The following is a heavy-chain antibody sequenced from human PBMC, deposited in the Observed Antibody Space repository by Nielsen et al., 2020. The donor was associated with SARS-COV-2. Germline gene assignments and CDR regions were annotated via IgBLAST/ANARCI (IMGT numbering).Heavy chain of an antibody. V-gene: IGHV1-18*01. J-gene: IGHJ4*02. CDR2: ISAYNGNT. CDR1: GYSFTSYG. D-gene: IGHD3/OR15-3a*01. Sequence: GESLKISCKGSGYSFTSYGISWVRQAPGQGLEWMGWISAYNGNTNYAQQLQGRVTMTTDTSTSTAHMELKSLRSDDTAVYYCARGTGEDYWGQGTLVTVSS. CDR3: ARGTGEDY.